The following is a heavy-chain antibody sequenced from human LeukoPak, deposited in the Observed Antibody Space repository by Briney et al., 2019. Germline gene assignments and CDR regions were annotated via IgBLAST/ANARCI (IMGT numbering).Heavy chain of an antibody. J-gene: IGHJ6*03. Sequence: GGSLRLSCAASGFTFSSYWMSWVRQAPGQGLEWVANIKQDGSENYYVGSVKGRFTISRDNAKNSLYLQMNSLRAEDTAVYYCARALDYYDSSGYPHNYYYYYYMDVWGKGTTVTVSS. V-gene: IGHV3-7*01. CDR2: IKQDGSEN. CDR3: ARALDYYDSSGYPHNYYYYYYMDV. CDR1: GFTFSSYW. D-gene: IGHD3-22*01.